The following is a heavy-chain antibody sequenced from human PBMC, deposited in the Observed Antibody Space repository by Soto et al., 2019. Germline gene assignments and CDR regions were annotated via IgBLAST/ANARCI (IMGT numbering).Heavy chain of an antibody. CDR3: ARTHWVSGTEY. J-gene: IGHJ4*02. CDR1: GGSMTGYF. Sequence: QVQLQESGPGLVKPSETLSLTCTVSGGSMTGYFWSWIRQPAGKALEWIGHVYNSGNTDYNPSLASRITMAVDTSKRQFSLKVKSVTAAATAVYYCARTHWVSGTEYWGQGILVTVSS. D-gene: IGHD6-19*01. V-gene: IGHV4-4*07. CDR2: VYNSGNT.